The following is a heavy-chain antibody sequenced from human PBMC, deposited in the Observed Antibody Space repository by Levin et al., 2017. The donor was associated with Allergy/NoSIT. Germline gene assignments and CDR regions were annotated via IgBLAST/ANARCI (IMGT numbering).Heavy chain of an antibody. Sequence: SCAASGFTFSSCSMNWVRQAPGKGLEWVSSISSSGAYIYYADSVKGRFTIPSDNAKHSLYLQMHSLRTSDTAVYYCARDLSLYYYDTSGYSFDFWGQGTLVIVSS. CDR3: ARDLSLYYYDTSGYSFDF. CDR1: GFTFSSCS. J-gene: IGHJ4*02. D-gene: IGHD3-22*01. CDR2: ISSSGAYI. V-gene: IGHV3-21*01.